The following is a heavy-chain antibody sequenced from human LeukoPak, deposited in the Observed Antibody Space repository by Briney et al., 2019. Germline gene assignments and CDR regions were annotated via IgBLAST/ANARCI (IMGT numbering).Heavy chain of an antibody. CDR1: GFTFSSYA. CDR3: AKDYDSSGYYPDAFDI. V-gene: IGHV3-23*01. D-gene: IGHD3-22*01. CDR2: ISGSGGST. J-gene: IGHJ3*02. Sequence: GGSLRLSCAASGFTFSSYAMSWVRQAPGKGLEWVSAISGSGGSTYNADSVKGRFTISRDNSKNTLYLQMNSLRAEDTAVYYCAKDYDSSGYYPDAFDIWGQGTMVTVSS.